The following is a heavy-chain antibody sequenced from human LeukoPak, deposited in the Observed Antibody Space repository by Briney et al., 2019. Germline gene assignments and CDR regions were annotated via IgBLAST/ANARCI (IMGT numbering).Heavy chain of an antibody. V-gene: IGHV1-69*13. CDR2: IIPIFGTA. J-gene: IGHJ4*02. CDR1: GGTFSSYA. Sequence: GASVKVSCKASGGTFSSYAISWVRQAPGRGLEWMGGIIPIFGTANYAQKFQGRVTITADESTSTAYMELSSLRSEDTAVYYCARVRYSGSSIYYFDYWGQGTLVTVSS. D-gene: IGHD1-26*01. CDR3: ARVRYSGSSIYYFDY.